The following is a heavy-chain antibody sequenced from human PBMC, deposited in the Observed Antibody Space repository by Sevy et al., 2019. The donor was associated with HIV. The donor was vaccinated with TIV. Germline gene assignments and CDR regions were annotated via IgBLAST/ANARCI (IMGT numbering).Heavy chain of an antibody. J-gene: IGHJ4*02. V-gene: IGHV3-23*01. Sequence: GGSLRLSCAASGFTFSSYAMSWVRQAPGKGLEWVSAISGSGGSTYYADSVKGRFTISRDNSKNTLYLQMNSLRAEDTAVYYCAKDSGGLLVIYPFDYWGQGTLVTVSS. CDR1: GFTFSSYA. CDR2: ISGSGGST. D-gene: IGHD3-22*01. CDR3: AKDSGGLLVIYPFDY.